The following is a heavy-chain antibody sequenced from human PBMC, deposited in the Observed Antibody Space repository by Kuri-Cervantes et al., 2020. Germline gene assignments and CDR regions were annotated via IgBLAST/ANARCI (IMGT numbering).Heavy chain of an antibody. CDR2: IYYSGST. D-gene: IGHD2-2*01. Sequence: ESLKISCTVSGGSISSYYWSWIRQPPGKGLEWIGYIYYSGSTNYNPSLKSRVTISVDTSKNQFSLKLSSVTAADTAVYYCATNRCSSTSCYEYNWFDPWGQGTLVTVSS. V-gene: IGHV4-59*01. CDR3: ATNRCSSTSCYEYNWFDP. CDR1: GGSISSYY. J-gene: IGHJ5*02.